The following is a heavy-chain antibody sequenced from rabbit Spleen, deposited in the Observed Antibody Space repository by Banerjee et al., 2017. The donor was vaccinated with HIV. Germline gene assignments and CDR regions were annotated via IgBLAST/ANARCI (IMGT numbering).Heavy chain of an antibody. J-gene: IGHJ6*01. CDR2: IYAGDGST. CDR3: ARDLVAVIGWNFSL. V-gene: IGHV1S45*01. CDR1: GFSLFNYW. Sequence: QEQLVESGGGLVQPEGSLTLTCKASGFSLFNYWMCWVRQAPGKGLELIGCIYAGDGSTWYASWAKGRFIMSRTSSTKVTLQMTSLTAADTATYFCARDLVAVIGWNFSLWGPGTLVTVS. D-gene: IGHD1-1*01.